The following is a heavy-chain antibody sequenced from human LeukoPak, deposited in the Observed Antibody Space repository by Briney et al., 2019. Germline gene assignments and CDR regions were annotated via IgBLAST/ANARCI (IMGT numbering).Heavy chain of an antibody. CDR3: AREGCSGGSCYDYYYYGMDV. Sequence: SVKVSCKASGGTFSSYAISWVRQAPGQGLEWMGRIIPILGIANYAQKFQGRVTITADKSTSTAYMELSSLRSEDTAVYYCAREGCSGGSCYDYYYYGMDVWGQGTTVTVSS. CDR1: GGTFSSYA. CDR2: IIPILGIA. V-gene: IGHV1-69*04. D-gene: IGHD2-15*01. J-gene: IGHJ6*02.